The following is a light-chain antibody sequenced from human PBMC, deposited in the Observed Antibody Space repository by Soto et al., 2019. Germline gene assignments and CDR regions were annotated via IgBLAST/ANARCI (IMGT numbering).Light chain of an antibody. J-gene: IGKJ5*01. CDR2: GAT. CDR3: QQYNNWPFT. CDR1: QGVSND. Sequence: DMVMTHSPATLYVNPGERAALSCMASQGVSNDLAWDQQKPGQAPGLLSFGATSRATGIPARFSGSGSGTEFTLTISCLQSEDFAVYYCQQYNNWPFTVGQGTRLEIK. V-gene: IGKV3-15*01.